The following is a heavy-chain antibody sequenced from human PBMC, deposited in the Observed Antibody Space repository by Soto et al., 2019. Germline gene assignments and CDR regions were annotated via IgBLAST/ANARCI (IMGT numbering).Heavy chain of an antibody. J-gene: IGHJ5*02. CDR1: GDSISSYY. CDR3: ARDSTYYYGSGSYSRWFDP. D-gene: IGHD3-10*01. CDR2: IYYSGST. V-gene: IGHV4-59*01. Sequence: SETLSLTCTVSGDSISSYYWSWIRQPPGKGLEWIGYIYYSGSTNYNPSLKSRVTISVDTSKNQFSLKLSSVTAADTAVYYCARDSTYYYGSGSYSRWFDPWGQGTLVTSPQ.